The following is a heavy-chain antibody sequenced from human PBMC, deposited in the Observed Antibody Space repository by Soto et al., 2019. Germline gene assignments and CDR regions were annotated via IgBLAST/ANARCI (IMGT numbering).Heavy chain of an antibody. J-gene: IGHJ4*02. D-gene: IGHD5-18*01. CDR2: IYTSGST. V-gene: IGHV4-61*02. Sequence: PSETLSLTCTVSGGSISSGGYYWSWIRQHPGKGLEWIGRIYTSGSTSYNPSLKSRVTMSMDTSQTQTYLNLTSVTAADTAVYYCARGGIQLSYAFDYWGQGILVTVSS. CDR1: GGSISSGGYY. CDR3: ARGGIQLSYAFDY.